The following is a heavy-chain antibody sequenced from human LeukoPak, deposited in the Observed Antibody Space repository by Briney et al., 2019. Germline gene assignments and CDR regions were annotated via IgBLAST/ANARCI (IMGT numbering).Heavy chain of an antibody. CDR2: INSSSSYI. CDR3: ARDGIATAGRRVDNWFDP. D-gene: IGHD6-13*01. Sequence: RSLRLSCATSGFTFRSYSMDWVRQAPGKGLEGVPSINSSSSYIYYADSVKGRFTISRDNAKNSLYLQMNSLRAEDTAVYYCARDGIATAGRRVDNWFDPWGQGTLVTVSS. CDR1: GFTFRSYS. V-gene: IGHV3-21*01. J-gene: IGHJ5*02.